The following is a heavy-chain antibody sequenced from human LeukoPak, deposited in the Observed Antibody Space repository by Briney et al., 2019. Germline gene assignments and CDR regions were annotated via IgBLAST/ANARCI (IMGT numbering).Heavy chain of an antibody. Sequence: GGSLRLSCAASGFTFSSYGMHWVRQAPGKGLEWVAVISYDGSNKYYADSVKGRFTISRDNSKNTLYLQMNSLRTEDTAIYYCAKEDVVVITIRYFQHWGQGTLVTISS. CDR2: ISYDGSNK. V-gene: IGHV3-30*18. D-gene: IGHD3-22*01. CDR1: GFTFSSYG. J-gene: IGHJ1*01. CDR3: AKEDVVVITIRYFQH.